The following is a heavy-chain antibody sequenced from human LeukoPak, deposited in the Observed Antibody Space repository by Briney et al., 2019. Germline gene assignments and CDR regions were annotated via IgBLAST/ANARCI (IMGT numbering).Heavy chain of an antibody. CDR1: GGTFSSYA. Sequence: SVKVSCKASGGTFSSYAISWVRQATGQGLEWMGRIIPIFGTANYAQKFQGRVTITTDESTSTAYMELSSLRSEDTAVYYCARESPPPMTTVTNYFDYWGQGTLVTVSS. CDR2: IIPIFGTA. V-gene: IGHV1-69*05. CDR3: ARESPPPMTTVTNYFDY. D-gene: IGHD4-17*01. J-gene: IGHJ4*02.